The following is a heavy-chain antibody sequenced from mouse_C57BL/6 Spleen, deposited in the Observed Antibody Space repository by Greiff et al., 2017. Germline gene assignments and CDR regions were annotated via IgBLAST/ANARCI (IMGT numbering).Heavy chain of an antibody. CDR1: GFTFSSYG. CDR3: ARSITTGVPRYFDV. D-gene: IGHD1-1*01. V-gene: IGHV5-6*01. Sequence: EVMLVESGGDLVKPGGSLKLSCAASGFTFSSYGMSWVRQTPDKRLEWVATISSGGSYTYYPDSVKGRFTISRDNAKNTLYLQMSSLKSEDTSMYYCARSITTGVPRYFDVWGTGTTITVSS. J-gene: IGHJ1*03. CDR2: ISSGGSYT.